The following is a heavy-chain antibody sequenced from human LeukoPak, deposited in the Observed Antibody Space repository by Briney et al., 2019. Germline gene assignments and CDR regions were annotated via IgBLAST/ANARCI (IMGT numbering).Heavy chain of an antibody. V-gene: IGHV3-74*01. J-gene: IGHJ5*01. CDR1: GFTFSIYW. Sequence: GSLRLSCAASGFTFSIYWMHWVRQAPGKGLVWVSRINSDGSSTSYADSVKGRFTISRDNAKNTLYLQMNSLRAEDTAVYYCARDPAPQGWFDSWGQGTLVTVSS. CDR2: INSDGSST. CDR3: ARDPAPQGWFDS.